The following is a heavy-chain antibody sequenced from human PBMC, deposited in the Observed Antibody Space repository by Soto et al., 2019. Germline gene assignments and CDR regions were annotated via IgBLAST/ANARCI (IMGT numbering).Heavy chain of an antibody. D-gene: IGHD5-12*01. CDR2: IWYDGSNK. V-gene: IGHV3-33*01. CDR3: ARSLVATIRRYYYYYGMDV. J-gene: IGHJ6*02. CDR1: GFTFSSYG. Sequence: GGSLRLSCAASGFTFSSYGMHWVRQAPGKGLEWVAVIWYDGSNKYYADSVKGRFTISRDNSKNTLYLQMNSLRAEDTAVYYCARSLVATIRRYYYYYGMDVWGQGTTVTVSS.